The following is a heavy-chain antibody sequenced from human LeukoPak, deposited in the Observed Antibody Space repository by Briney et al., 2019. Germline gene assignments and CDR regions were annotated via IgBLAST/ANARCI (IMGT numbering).Heavy chain of an antibody. CDR1: GGTFSSYA. Sequence: SVKVSCKASGGTFSSYAISWVRQAPGQGLEWMGGIIPIFGTANYAQKFQGRVTITADKSTSTAYMELSSLRSEDTAVYYCARETSEYYGSGSYYDYWGQGTLVTVSS. CDR2: IIPIFGTA. CDR3: ARETSEYYGSGSYYDY. J-gene: IGHJ4*02. D-gene: IGHD3-10*01. V-gene: IGHV1-69*06.